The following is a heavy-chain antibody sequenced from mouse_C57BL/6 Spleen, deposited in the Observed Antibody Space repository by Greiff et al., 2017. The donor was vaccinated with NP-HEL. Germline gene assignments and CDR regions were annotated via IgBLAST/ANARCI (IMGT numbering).Heavy chain of an antibody. V-gene: IGHV1-82*01. CDR1: GYAFSSSW. Sequence: QVQLQQSGPELVKPGASVKISCKASGYAFSSSWMNWVKQRPGKGLEWIGRIYPGDGDTNYNGKFKGKATLTADKSSSTAYMQLSSRTSEDSAVYFCARSDTTVVEGFDYWGQGTTLTVSS. J-gene: IGHJ2*01. D-gene: IGHD1-1*01. CDR2: IYPGDGDT. CDR3: ARSDTTVVEGFDY.